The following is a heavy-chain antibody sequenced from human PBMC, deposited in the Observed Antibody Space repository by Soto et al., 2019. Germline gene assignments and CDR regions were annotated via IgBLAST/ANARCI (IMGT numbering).Heavy chain of an antibody. Sequence: EVQLVESGGGLVQPGGSLRLSCAASGFTFSSYWMSWVRQAPGKGLEWVANIKQDGSEKYYVDSVKGRFTISRDNAKNSLYLQMNSLRAEDTAVCYCARDAVDCSSTSCYLAGYFDYWGQGTLVTVSS. V-gene: IGHV3-7*01. CDR2: IKQDGSEK. J-gene: IGHJ4*02. D-gene: IGHD2-2*01. CDR1: GFTFSSYW. CDR3: ARDAVDCSSTSCYLAGYFDY.